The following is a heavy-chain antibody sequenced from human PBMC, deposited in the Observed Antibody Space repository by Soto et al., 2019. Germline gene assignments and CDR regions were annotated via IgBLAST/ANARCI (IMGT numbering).Heavy chain of an antibody. J-gene: IGHJ6*02. V-gene: IGHV1-58*01. CDR2: IVVGSGNT. Sequence: KVSCNTSALTFTISAVQWVGQARGQRLEWIGWIVVGSGNTNYAQKFQERVTITRDMSTSTAYMELSSLRSEETAVYYCAAPPVEMATTSYNYYYGMDVWGQGTTVTVSS. CDR3: AAPPVEMATTSYNYYYGMDV. D-gene: IGHD5-12*01. CDR1: ALTFTISA.